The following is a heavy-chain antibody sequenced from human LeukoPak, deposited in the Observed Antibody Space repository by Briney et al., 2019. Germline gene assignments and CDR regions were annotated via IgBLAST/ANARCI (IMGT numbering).Heavy chain of an antibody. D-gene: IGHD1-26*01. CDR1: GGSISSGSYY. CDR3: ARLSVIVGAALEYYYYYMDV. J-gene: IGHJ6*03. Sequence: TSQTLSLTCTVSGGSISSGSYYWSWIRQPAGKGLEWIGRIYTSGSTDYNPSLKSRVTISADKSKNQVSLRLTSVTAADTAVYYCARLSVIVGAALEYYYYYMDVWGQGTTVTVSS. CDR2: IYTSGST. V-gene: IGHV4-61*02.